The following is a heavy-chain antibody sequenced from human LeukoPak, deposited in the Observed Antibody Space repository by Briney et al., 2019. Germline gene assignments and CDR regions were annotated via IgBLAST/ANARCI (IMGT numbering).Heavy chain of an antibody. Sequence: GGSLRLSCAASGFTFSDYYMTWIRQAPGKGLEWVSYISNSGGTIYYTDSVKGRFTISRDDAKNTLYLQLNSLRAEDTAVYFCARGGSDTAMAHDYWGQGTLVTVSS. J-gene: IGHJ4*02. CDR3: ARGGSDTAMAHDY. D-gene: IGHD5-18*01. CDR1: GFTFSDYY. CDR2: ISNSGGTI. V-gene: IGHV3-11*04.